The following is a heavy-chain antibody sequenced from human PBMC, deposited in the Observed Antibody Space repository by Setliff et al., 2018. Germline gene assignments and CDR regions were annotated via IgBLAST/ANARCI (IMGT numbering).Heavy chain of an antibody. Sequence: ASVKVSCKASGYTFTSYDINWVRQATGQGLEWMGWINPSGGLTRYAQKFQGKVTMTRDTSTSTVYMEVSSLRSEDTAVYFCARDRFYNSWSGTSITAPHDAFDIWGQGTMVTVSS. CDR3: ARDRFYNSWSGTSITAPHDAFDI. CDR1: GYTFTSYD. V-gene: IGHV1-46*03. J-gene: IGHJ3*02. CDR2: INPSGGLT. D-gene: IGHD3-3*01.